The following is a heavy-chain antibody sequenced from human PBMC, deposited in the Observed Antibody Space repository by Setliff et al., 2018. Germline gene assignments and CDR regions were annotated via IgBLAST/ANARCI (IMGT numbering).Heavy chain of an antibody. V-gene: IGHV3-48*03. CDR3: SRQLGD. CDR2: INAWGTSM. J-gene: IGHJ4*02. D-gene: IGHD3-16*01. CDR1: GFTFSNHG. Sequence: GGSLRLSCEASGFTFSNHGMNWVRQAPGKGLEWVAYINAWGTSMYYADSVKGRFTISRDNAKNSLYLQINSLRVEDTAVHYCSRQLGDWGQGTPVTVSS.